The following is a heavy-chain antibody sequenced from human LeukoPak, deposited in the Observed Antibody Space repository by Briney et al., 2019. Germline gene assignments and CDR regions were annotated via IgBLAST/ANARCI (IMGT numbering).Heavy chain of an antibody. V-gene: IGHV3-53*01. Sequence: PGGSLRLSCAASGFTVSSNYMSWVRQAPGKGLEWVSVIYSGGSTYYADSVKGRFTISRDNSKNTLHLQMNSLRAEDTAVYYCAKDRGIVDYYFDYWGQGTLVTVSS. J-gene: IGHJ4*02. CDR3: AKDRGIVDYYFDY. CDR1: GFTVSSNY. CDR2: IYSGGST. D-gene: IGHD3-16*02.